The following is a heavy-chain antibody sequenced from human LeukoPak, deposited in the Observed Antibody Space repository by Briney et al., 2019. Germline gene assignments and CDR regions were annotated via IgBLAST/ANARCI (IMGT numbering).Heavy chain of an antibody. D-gene: IGHD6-19*01. CDR2: IFPGDSDT. J-gene: IGHJ4*02. CDR1: GXTFTSQW. V-gene: IGHV5-51*01. CDR3: ARLERQWLAF. Sequence: GESLKISCKASGXTFTSQWIGWVRQMPGKGLEWMGIIFPGDSDTRYSPSFQGQVTISADKSIGTAYLQWSSLKASDTAIYYCARLERQWLAFWGQGSLVTVSS.